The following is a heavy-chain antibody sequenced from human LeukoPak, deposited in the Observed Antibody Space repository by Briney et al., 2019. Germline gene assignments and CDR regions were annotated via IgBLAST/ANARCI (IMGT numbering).Heavy chain of an antibody. V-gene: IGHV3-74*01. D-gene: IGHD6-6*01. CDR2: INSDGSWT. J-gene: IGHJ4*02. CDR3: ASWDSSSSRMVDY. Sequence: GGSLRLSCAASGSYWMHWVRQAPGKGLVWVSHINSDGSWTSYADSVKGRFTISRVNSKHTLYLQMNSLRAEDTAVYYCASWDSSSSRMVDYWGQGTLVTVSS. CDR1: GSYW.